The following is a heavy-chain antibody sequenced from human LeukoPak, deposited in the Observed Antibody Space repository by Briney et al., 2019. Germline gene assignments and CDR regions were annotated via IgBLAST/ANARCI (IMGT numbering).Heavy chain of an antibody. CDR1: GGSISSSNW. CDR3: ARHWEGVESDAFDI. J-gene: IGHJ3*02. D-gene: IGHD1-26*01. V-gene: IGHV3-7*01. Sequence: QPSETLSLTCAVSGGSISSSNWWSWVRQAPGKGLEWVGNIRKDGSEKNYVDSVKGRFTISRDNAKNSLYLQMNSLRADDTALYYCARHWEGVESDAFDIWGQGTMVTVSS. CDR2: IRKDGSEK.